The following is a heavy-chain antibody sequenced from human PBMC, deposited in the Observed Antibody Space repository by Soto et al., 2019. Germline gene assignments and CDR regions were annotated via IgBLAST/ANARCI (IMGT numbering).Heavy chain of an antibody. D-gene: IGHD6-13*01. Sequence: SETLSLTCIVSGGSISSYYWSWIRQPPGKGLEWIGYIYYSGSTNYNPSLKSRVTISVDTSKNQFSLKLSSVTAADTAVYYCASSQAAAIPSQMENYYYYMDVWGKGTTVTVSS. CDR1: GGSISSYY. J-gene: IGHJ6*03. V-gene: IGHV4-59*08. CDR3: ASSQAAAIPSQMENYYYYMDV. CDR2: IYYSGST.